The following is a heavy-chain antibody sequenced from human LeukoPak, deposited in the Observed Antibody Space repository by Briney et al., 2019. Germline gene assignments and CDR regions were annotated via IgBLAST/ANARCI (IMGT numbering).Heavy chain of an antibody. CDR2: TNNEDGSEK. Sequence: PGGFLRLSCVASGFTFSKRWMTWVRQAPGKGLEWVANTNNEDGSEKYYVDSVKGRFTISRDNAKNSLFLQMNGLRVEDTAVYYCATYGVVVXATDYWGQGTLVTVSS. D-gene: IGHD2-15*01. V-gene: IGHV3-7*01. J-gene: IGHJ4*02. CDR3: ATYGVVVXATDY. CDR1: GFTFSKRW.